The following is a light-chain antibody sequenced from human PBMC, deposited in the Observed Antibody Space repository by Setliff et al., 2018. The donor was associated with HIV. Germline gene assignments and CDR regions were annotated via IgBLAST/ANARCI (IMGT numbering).Light chain of an antibody. Sequence: QSALAQPPSVSGAPGQRVTISCTGSYSNIGAGYDVQWYQQFPGAAPKLLIYGNTNRPSGVPDRFSGSSSGSSASLAITGLQAEDEADYYCQSYDSSLSAVFGTGTKVTVL. CDR1: YSNIGAGYD. V-gene: IGLV1-40*01. CDR3: QSYDSSLSAV. J-gene: IGLJ1*01. CDR2: GNT.